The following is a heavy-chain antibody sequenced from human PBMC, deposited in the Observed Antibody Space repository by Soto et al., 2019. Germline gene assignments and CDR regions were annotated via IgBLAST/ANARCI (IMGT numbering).Heavy chain of an antibody. D-gene: IGHD3-9*01. Sequence: ASVKVSCKASGYTFTSYDINGVQQATGQELEWMGWMNPNSGNTGYAQKFQGRVTMTRNTSISTAYMELSSLRSEDTAVYYCARVRTQYYDILTGYYDRYYYYYYGMDVWGQGTTVTVSS. CDR1: GYTFTSYD. CDR2: MNPNSGNT. CDR3: ARVRTQYYDILTGYYDRYYYYYYGMDV. J-gene: IGHJ6*02. V-gene: IGHV1-8*01.